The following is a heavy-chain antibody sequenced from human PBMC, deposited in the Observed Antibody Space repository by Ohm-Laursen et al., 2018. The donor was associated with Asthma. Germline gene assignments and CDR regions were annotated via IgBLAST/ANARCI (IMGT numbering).Heavy chain of an antibody. CDR3: ARDLPRPYCSGGSCYEGGFDY. Sequence: SLRLSCAASGFTFSSYSMNWVRQAPGKGLEWVSYISSSSSTIYYADSVKGRFTISRDNAKNSLYLQMNSLRAEDTAVYYCARDLPRPYCSGGSCYEGGFDYWGQGTLVTVSS. J-gene: IGHJ4*02. D-gene: IGHD2-15*01. CDR1: GFTFSSYS. V-gene: IGHV3-48*01. CDR2: ISSSSSTI.